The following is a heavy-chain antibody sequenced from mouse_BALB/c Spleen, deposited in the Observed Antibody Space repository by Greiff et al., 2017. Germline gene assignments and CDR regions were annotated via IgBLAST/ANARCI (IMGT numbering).Heavy chain of an antibody. Sequence: EVKLMESGGGLVQPGGSLKLSCAASGFTFSSYTMSWVRQTPEKRLEWVAYISNGGGSTYYPDTVKGRFTISRDNAKNTLYLQMSSLKSEDTAMYYCARQHFYAMDYWGQGTSVTVSS. V-gene: IGHV5-12-2*01. J-gene: IGHJ4*01. CDR3: ARQHFYAMDY. CDR2: ISNGGGST. CDR1: GFTFSSYT.